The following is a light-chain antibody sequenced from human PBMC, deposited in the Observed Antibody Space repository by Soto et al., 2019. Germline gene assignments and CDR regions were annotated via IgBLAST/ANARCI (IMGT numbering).Light chain of an antibody. J-gene: IGLJ1*01. CDR1: SSDVGGYIY. CDR2: DVS. CDR3: SSYTTSNTRQIV. Sequence: SALTQPASVSGSPGQSITISCTGTSSDVGGYIYVSWYQHHPGKAPKLMIFDVSNRPSGVSNRSSGSKSGNTASLTISGLQPEDEADYYCSSYTTSNTRQIVFGTGTKATVL. V-gene: IGLV2-14*03.